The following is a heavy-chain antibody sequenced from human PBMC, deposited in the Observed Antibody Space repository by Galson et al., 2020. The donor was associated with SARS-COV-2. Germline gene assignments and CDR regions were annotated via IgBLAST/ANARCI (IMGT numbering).Heavy chain of an antibody. CDR3: AREYHDYSTATRDWLDP. V-gene: IGHV4-39*07. D-gene: IGHD3-16*01. Sequence: SETLSLTCTVSGDSISTSSYFWAWIRQPPGKGLEWVGSINHSGSTYYNPSLMSRVTISVDTSNNQFSLKVRSVTAADTAVYYCAREYHDYSTATRDWLDPWGQGTLVTVPS. CDR1: GDSISTSSYF. CDR2: INHSGST. J-gene: IGHJ5*02.